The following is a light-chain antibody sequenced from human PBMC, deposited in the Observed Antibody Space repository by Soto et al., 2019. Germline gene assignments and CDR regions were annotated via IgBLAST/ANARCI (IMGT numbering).Light chain of an antibody. Sequence: EIVLTQSPGALSFSPGERANLTCRASQSVSSSYLAWFQQKPGQAPRLLIYGASSRATGIPDRFSGSGSGTDFTLTISRLEPEDFAVYYCQQYGNAPFTFGPGTKVDIK. CDR3: QQYGNAPFT. CDR2: GAS. V-gene: IGKV3-20*01. CDR1: QSVSSSY. J-gene: IGKJ3*01.